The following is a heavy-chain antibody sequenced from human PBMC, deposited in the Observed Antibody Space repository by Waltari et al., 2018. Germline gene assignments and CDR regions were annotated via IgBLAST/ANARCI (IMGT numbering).Heavy chain of an antibody. CDR1: GFPFSRSW. Sequence: EVQLVESGGGLVQPGGSLGLSCAASGFPFSRSWIHWVRQFPGKGLMWVSRINNGGSSTVYADSVKGRFTISRDDAKNTVSLQMNNLSAEDTALYYCARAGLLGAFDVWGQGTMVTVSS. D-gene: IGHD2-15*01. J-gene: IGHJ3*01. CDR3: ARAGLLGAFDV. V-gene: IGHV3-74*03. CDR2: INNGGSST.